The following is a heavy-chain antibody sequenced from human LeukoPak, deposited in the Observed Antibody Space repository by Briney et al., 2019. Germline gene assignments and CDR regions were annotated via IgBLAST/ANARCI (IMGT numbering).Heavy chain of an antibody. CDR2: IYYSGST. J-gene: IGHJ3*02. CDR1: GGSISNYY. V-gene: IGHV4-59*01. D-gene: IGHD6-6*01. Sequence: SETLSLTCTVSGGSISNYYWSWIRQPPGKGLEWIGYIYYSGSTNYNPSLKSRVTISVDTSKNQFSLKLSSVTAADTAVYYCARTSIAARRANAFDIWGQGTMVTVSS. CDR3: ARTSIAARRANAFDI.